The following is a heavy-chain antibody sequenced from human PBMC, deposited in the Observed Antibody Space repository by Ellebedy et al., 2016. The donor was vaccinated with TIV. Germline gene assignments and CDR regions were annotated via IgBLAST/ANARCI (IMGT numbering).Heavy chain of an antibody. D-gene: IGHD3-22*01. V-gene: IGHV3-23*01. CDR1: GFTFSSFA. CDR2: ISGGGGST. CDR3: AKGTSSGFNYDRVGFEY. Sequence: GESLKISCAASGFTFSSFAMHWVRQAPGKGLEWLSVISGGGGSTYYAGSVKGRSTITRDNSKNTLYLQMDRLRAEDTAVYYCAKGTSSGFNYDRVGFEYWGQGALVTVSS. J-gene: IGHJ4*02.